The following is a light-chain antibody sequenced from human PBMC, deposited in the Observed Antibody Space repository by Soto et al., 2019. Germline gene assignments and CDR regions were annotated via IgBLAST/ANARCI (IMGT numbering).Light chain of an antibody. J-gene: IGLJ1*01. CDR1: SSNIGAGYD. CDR3: QSYDSSLSGSYV. V-gene: IGLV1-40*01. CDR2: DNN. Sequence: QSVLTQPPSVSGAPGQRVIISCTGSSSNIGAGYDVHWYQQLPGTAPRLLIYDNNNRPSGVPARFSVSKSDTSASLAITGLQPGDEADYYCQSYDSSLSGSYVFGTGTKVTVL.